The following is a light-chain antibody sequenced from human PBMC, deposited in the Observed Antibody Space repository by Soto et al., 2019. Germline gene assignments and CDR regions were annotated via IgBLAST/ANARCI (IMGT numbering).Light chain of an antibody. V-gene: IGKV3-20*01. J-gene: IGKJ4*01. Sequence: EFVLTQSPGTLSLSPGEIATLSCRISQTVTTSYVAWYQQKPGQAPRLLTFGASNRATGIPERFSGSGSGTDFTLTISRLEPEDFAVYYCQLYGSSSLTFGGGTKVEIK. CDR1: QTVTTSY. CDR2: GAS. CDR3: QLYGSSSLT.